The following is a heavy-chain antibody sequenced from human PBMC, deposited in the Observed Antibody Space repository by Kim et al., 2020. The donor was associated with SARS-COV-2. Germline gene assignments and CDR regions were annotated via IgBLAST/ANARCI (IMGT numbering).Heavy chain of an antibody. CDR1: GGSFSGYY. CDR3: ARGPERLSNYGMDV. J-gene: IGHJ6*02. CDR2: INHSGST. Sequence: SETLSLTCAVYGGSFSGYYWSWIRQPPGKGLEWIGEINHSGSTNYNPSLKSRVTISVDTSKNQFSLKLSSVTAADTAVYYCARGPERLSNYGMDVWGQGTTVTVSS. V-gene: IGHV4-34*01.